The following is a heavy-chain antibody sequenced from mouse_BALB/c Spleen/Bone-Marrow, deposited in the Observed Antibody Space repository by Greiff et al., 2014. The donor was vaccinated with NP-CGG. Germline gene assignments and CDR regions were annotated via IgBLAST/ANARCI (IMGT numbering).Heavy chain of an antibody. V-gene: IGHV1S81*02. CDR2: INPSNGRT. CDR3: ARGGFDY. Sequence: QVHVKQSGAELVKPGASVKLSCKASGYTFTSYWMHWVKQRPGQGLEWIGEINPSNGRTNYNEKFKSKATLTVDKSSSTAYMHLSSLTSEDSAVYYCARGGFDYWGQGTTLTVSS. J-gene: IGHJ2*01. CDR1: GYTFTSYW.